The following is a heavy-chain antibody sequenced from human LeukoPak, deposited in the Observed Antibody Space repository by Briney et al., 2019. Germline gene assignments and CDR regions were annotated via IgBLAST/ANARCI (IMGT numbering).Heavy chain of an antibody. J-gene: IGHJ6*02. CDR3: ARDRDLGNYYDGMVV. CDR2: TYYRSRWYN. CDR1: GDSVSTNSAA. D-gene: IGHD7-27*01. Sequence: SQTLSLTCAISGDSVSTNSAAWSWIRQSPSRGLEWLGRTYYRSRWYNDYAVSVKSRITIKSDTSKNQFSLQLNSATPEDTAVYYCARDRDLGNYYDGMVVWGQGTTVTVSS. V-gene: IGHV6-1*01.